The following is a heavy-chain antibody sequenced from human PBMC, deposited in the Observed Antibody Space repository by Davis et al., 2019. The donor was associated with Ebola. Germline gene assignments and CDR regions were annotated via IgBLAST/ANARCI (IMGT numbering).Heavy chain of an antibody. CDR3: ARPTNYYYYGMDV. CDR1: GGTFSSYA. V-gene: IGHV1-69*13. Sequence: AASVKVSCKASGGTFSSYAISWVRQAPGQGLEWMGGIIPIFGTANYAQKFQGRVTITADESTSTAYVELSSLRSEDTAVYYCARPTNYYYYGMDVWGQGTTVTVSS. D-gene: IGHD6-6*01. CDR2: IIPIFGTA. J-gene: IGHJ6*02.